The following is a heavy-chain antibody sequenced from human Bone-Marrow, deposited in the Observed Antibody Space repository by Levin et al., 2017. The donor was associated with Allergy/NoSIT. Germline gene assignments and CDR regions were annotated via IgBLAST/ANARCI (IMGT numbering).Heavy chain of an antibody. CDR2: ISSSGTTI. V-gene: IGHV3-48*03. J-gene: IGHJ6*02. CDR3: AREENLAGYYYGMDV. D-gene: IGHD3-3*02. Sequence: PGGSLRLSCAASGFTFSGYEMNWVRQAPGKGLEWVSYISSSGTTIYYADSVKGRFTISRDNAKNSLYLQMSSLRAEDTAVYYCAREENLAGYYYGMDVWGQGTTVTVSS. CDR1: GFTFSGYE.